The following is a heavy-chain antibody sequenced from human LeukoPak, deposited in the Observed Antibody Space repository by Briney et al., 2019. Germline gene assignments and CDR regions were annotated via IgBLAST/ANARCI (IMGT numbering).Heavy chain of an antibody. J-gene: IGHJ4*02. CDR1: GYTFTSYD. D-gene: IGHD3-22*01. Sequence: ASVKVSCKASGYTFTSYDINWVRQATGQGLKWMGWMNPNSGNTGYAQKFQGRVTMTRNTSISTAYMELSSLRSEDTAVYYCAISDHYYDSSGYYYAFDYWGQGTLVTVSS. V-gene: IGHV1-8*01. CDR3: AISDHYYDSSGYYYAFDY. CDR2: MNPNSGNT.